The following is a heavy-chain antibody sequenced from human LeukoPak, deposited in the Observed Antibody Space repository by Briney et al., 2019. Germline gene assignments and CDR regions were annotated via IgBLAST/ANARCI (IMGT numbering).Heavy chain of an antibody. CDR2: INRSGSI. V-gene: IGHV4-34*01. Sequence: SETLSLTCSVYGGSISDYYWSWIRQPPGKGLEWIGEINRSGSIKYHPSLKSRLTISVDTSKNQFSLRLNSVTAADTAVYYCARDCSSWNCFDSWGQGTLVTVSS. CDR1: GGSISDYY. D-gene: IGHD2-2*01. J-gene: IGHJ4*02. CDR3: ARDCSSWNCFDS.